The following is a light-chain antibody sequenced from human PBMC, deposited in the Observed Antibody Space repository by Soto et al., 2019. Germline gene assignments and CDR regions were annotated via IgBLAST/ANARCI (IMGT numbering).Light chain of an antibody. V-gene: IGKV1-9*01. CDR1: QGISSY. CDR3: QQLNSYPFLT. J-gene: IGKJ4*01. CDR2: AAS. Sequence: DIQLTQSPSFLSASVGDRVTITCRASQGISSYLAWYQQKPGKAPKLLIYAASTLQSGVPSRFSGSGSGTEFPLTIISLQPEDFATYYCQQLNSYPFLTFGGGPNVEIK.